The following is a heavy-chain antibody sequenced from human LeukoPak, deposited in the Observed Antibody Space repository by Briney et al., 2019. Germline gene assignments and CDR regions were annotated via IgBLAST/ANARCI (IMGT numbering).Heavy chain of an antibody. CDR3: ARDRVYTSPPGY. CDR1: GGSISSSSYY. CDR2: IYYSGST. J-gene: IGHJ4*02. D-gene: IGHD5/OR15-5a*01. Sequence: SETLSLTCTVSGGSISSSSYYWGWIRQPPGKGLEWIGSIYYSGSTYYNPSLKSRVTISVDTSKNQFSLKLSSVTAADTAVYYCARDRVYTSPPGYWGQGTLVTVSS. V-gene: IGHV4-39*07.